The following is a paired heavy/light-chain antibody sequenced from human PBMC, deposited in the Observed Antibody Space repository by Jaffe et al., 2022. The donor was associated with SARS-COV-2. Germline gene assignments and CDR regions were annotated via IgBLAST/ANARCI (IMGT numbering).Light chain of an antibody. CDR3: CSFTSRNIWV. CDR1: SRDFGSYDL. Sequence: QPALTQPASVSGSPGQSITISCAGASRDFGSYDLVSWYQQHPGKAPRLLIFEGVKRPSGVSDRFSGSKPANTASLTISGLQSEDEADYYCCSFTSRNIWVFGGGTRLTVL. V-gene: IGLV2-23*01. CDR2: EGV. J-gene: IGLJ3*02.
Heavy chain of an antibody. V-gene: IGHV5-51*01. J-gene: IGHJ4*02. CDR2: IYSDYSYT. CDR1: PNSFSRHW. CDR3: ATPHDSDRSGPFEY. Sequence: EVQLVQSGAEVKKPGESLKISCQGSPNSFSRHWIGWVRQMPGKGLEWMGIIYSDYSYTTYSPSFQGQVTISVDKSLNTAYLQWRSLKASDTAMYYCATPHDSDRSGPFEYWGLGTLVTVSS. D-gene: IGHD3-22*01.